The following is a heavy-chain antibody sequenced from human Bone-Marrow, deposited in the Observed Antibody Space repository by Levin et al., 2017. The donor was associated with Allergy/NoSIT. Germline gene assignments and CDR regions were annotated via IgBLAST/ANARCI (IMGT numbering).Heavy chain of an antibody. V-gene: IGHV5-51*01. CDR1: GYSFTSNW. CDR3: ARSYSDSWYGMDV. D-gene: IGHD6-13*01. J-gene: IGHJ6*02. Sequence: PGGSLRLSCKASGYSFTSNWIAWVRQMPGKGLEWMGIIYPGDSDTRYSPSFQGQVTMSADKSISTAFLQWSSLKASDTAMYYCARSYSDSWYGMDVWGQGTTVTVSS. CDR2: IYPGDSDT.